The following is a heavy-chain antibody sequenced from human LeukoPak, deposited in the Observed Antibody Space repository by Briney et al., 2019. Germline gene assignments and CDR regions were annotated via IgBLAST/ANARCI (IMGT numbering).Heavy chain of an antibody. CDR3: AKYRITMIVVGGAFDI. V-gene: IGHV3-23*01. Sequence: GGSLRLSCAASGFTFSSYAMSWVRQAPGKGLEWVSTISGSGGSTYYADSVKGRFTISRDNSKNTLYLQMNSLRAEDTAVYYCAKYRITMIVVGGAFDIWGQGTMVTVSS. CDR2: ISGSGGST. CDR1: GFTFSSYA. D-gene: IGHD3-22*01. J-gene: IGHJ3*02.